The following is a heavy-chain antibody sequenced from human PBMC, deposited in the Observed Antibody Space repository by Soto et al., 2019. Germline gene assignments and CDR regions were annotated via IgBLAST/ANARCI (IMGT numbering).Heavy chain of an antibody. CDR3: ARVPDY. Sequence: QLQLQESGSGLAKPAQTLSLTSAVSGGSIISGGYSWSWIRQPPGKGLEWIGYMYHSGSTYYNPSLKSRVTISIDRSKNQFSLKLSSVTAADTAVYYCARVPDYWGQGILVTVSS. J-gene: IGHJ4*02. D-gene: IGHD2-2*01. CDR2: MYHSGST. CDR1: GGSIISGGYS. V-gene: IGHV4-30-2*01.